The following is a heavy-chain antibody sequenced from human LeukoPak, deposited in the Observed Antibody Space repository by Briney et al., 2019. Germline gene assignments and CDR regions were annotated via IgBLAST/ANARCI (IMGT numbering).Heavy chain of an antibody. Sequence: ASVKVSCKASGYTFTNYYMHWVRQAPGQGLEWMGIINPSGGSTTYAQKFQDRVTMTRDTATSTVYMEVSSQRSEDTALYYCARETAYVGLDYWGQGTLVTVSS. CDR1: GYTFTNYY. V-gene: IGHV1-46*01. D-gene: IGHD4-23*01. J-gene: IGHJ4*02. CDR3: ARETAYVGLDY. CDR2: INPSGGST.